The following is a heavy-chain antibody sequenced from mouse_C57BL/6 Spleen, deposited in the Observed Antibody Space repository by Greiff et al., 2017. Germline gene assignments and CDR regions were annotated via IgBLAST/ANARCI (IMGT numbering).Heavy chain of an antibody. Sequence: VQLQQSGPELVKPGASVKISCKASGYSFTGYYMHWVKQSHGNILDWIGYIYPYNGVSSYNQKFKGQATLTVDKSSSTAYMELRSLTSEYSGVYYCASPYYDYDDYCAMDYWGQGTSVTVSS. CDR2: IYPYNGVS. J-gene: IGHJ4*01. D-gene: IGHD2-4*01. CDR1: GYSFTGYY. V-gene: IGHV1-31*01. CDR3: ASPYYDYDDYCAMDY.